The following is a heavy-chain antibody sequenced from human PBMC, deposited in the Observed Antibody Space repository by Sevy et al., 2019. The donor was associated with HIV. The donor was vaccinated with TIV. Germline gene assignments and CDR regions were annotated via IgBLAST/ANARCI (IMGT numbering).Heavy chain of an antibody. D-gene: IGHD3-10*01. J-gene: IGHJ6*02. Sequence: GGSLRLSCAASGFTFSSYAMNWVRQAPGKGLEWVSAISGSGGRTYYADSVKGRFTISRDNSKNTLYLQMNSLRAEDTAVYYCPKDSYGSVSYYDVYYYYYGMDVWGQGTTVTVSS. CDR2: ISGSGGRT. CDR1: GFTFSSYA. CDR3: PKDSYGSVSYYDVYYYYYGMDV. V-gene: IGHV3-23*01.